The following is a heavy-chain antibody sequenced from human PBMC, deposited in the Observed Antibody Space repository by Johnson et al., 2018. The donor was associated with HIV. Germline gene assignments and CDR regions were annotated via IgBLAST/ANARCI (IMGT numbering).Heavy chain of an antibody. Sequence: VQLVESGGGLVQPGGSLRLSCAASGFTFSSYWMTWVRQAPGKGLEWVANIKQDGSERYYVDSLKGRFTISRDNAKNSLYLQMNSLRAEDTAVYYCARAIAAAGAFDIWGQGTMVTVSS. CDR2: IKQDGSER. D-gene: IGHD6-13*01. J-gene: IGHJ3*02. V-gene: IGHV3-7*03. CDR3: ARAIAAAGAFDI. CDR1: GFTFSSYW.